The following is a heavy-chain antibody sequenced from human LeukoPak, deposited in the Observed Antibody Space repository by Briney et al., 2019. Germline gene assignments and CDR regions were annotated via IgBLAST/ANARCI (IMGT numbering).Heavy chain of an antibody. CDR1: GGTFSSYA. CDR3: ARDWNDLFYFDY. D-gene: IGHD1-1*01. J-gene: IGHJ4*02. Sequence: ASVKVSCKASGGTFSSYAISRVRQAPGQGLEWMGWISAYNGNTNYAQKLQGRVTMTTDTSTSTAYMELRSLRSDDTAVYYCARDWNDLFYFDYWGQGTLVTVSS. CDR2: ISAYNGNT. V-gene: IGHV1-18*01.